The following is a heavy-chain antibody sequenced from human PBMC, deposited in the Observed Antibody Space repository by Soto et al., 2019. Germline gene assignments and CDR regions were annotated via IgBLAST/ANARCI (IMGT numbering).Heavy chain of an antibody. CDR1: GGSISSYY. D-gene: IGHD3-22*01. J-gene: IGHJ4*02. CDR3: ARVPNFYDSSGYTLGFDY. CDR2: IYYSGST. Sequence: PSETLSLTCTFSGGSISSYYWSLIRQPPGKGLEWIGYIYYSGSTNYNPSLKSRVTISVDTSKNQFSLKLSSVTAADTAVYYCARVPNFYDSSGYTLGFDYWGQGTLVTVSS. V-gene: IGHV4-59*01.